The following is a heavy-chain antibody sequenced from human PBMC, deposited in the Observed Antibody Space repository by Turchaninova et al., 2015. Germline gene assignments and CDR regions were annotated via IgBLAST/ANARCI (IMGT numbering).Heavy chain of an antibody. D-gene: IGHD5-24*01. Sequence: QVQLQESGPGLVKPPQTLSLTCTVSGDSISSGTSYWTWLRQLPGEGLDWIGYIYYSGTTDYTPSLKSRVNISVDSSKTQFSLKLSSVTAADTAVYYCARDRDGYNGVDYWGQGTLVTVSS. CDR1: GDSISSGTSY. V-gene: IGHV4-31*03. J-gene: IGHJ4*02. CDR3: ARDRDGYNGVDY. CDR2: IYYSGTT.